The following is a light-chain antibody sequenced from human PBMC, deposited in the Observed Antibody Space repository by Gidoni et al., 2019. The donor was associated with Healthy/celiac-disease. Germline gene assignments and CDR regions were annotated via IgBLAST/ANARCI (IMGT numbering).Light chain of an antibody. CDR2: DAS. CDR1: QSVSRY. J-gene: IGKJ5*01. CDR3: QQRSNWPPIT. Sequence: EIVLTQSQATLSLSPGERATLSCRASQSVSRYLAWYQQKPGQAPRLLIYDASNRATGIPARFSGSGSGTDFTLTISSLEPEDFAVYYCQQRSNWPPITFGQXTRLEIK. V-gene: IGKV3-11*01.